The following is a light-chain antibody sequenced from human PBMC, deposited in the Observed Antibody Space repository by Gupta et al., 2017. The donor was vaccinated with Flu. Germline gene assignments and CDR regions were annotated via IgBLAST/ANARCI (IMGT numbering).Light chain of an antibody. CDR3: QEYNNYLMYT. CDR2: KAS. V-gene: IGKV1-5*03. J-gene: IGKJ2*01. CDR1: QSIRSW. Sequence: DIQLTQSPSTLSASVGDRVTITCRASQSIRSWLALYRQKPGQAPKLLIYKASSLESGVPSRFSGGGSGTGFTLAIISLQPDDYATYYCQEYNNYLMYTFGQGTKLEIK.